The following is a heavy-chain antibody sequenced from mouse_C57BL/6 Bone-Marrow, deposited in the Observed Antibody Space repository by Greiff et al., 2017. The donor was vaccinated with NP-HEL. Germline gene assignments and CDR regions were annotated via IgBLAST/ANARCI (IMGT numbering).Heavy chain of an antibody. CDR3: PRTFYAMDY. V-gene: IGHV6-3*01. J-gene: IGHJ4*01. Sequence: EVKLVESGGGLVQPGGSMKLSCVASGFTFSNYWMNWVRRSPEKGLEWVAQIRLKSDSYATHYAESVKGRFTISRDDSKSSVYLQMNNLRAEDTGIYYCPRTFYAMDYWGQGTSVTVSS. CDR1: GFTFSNYW. CDR2: IRLKSDSYAT.